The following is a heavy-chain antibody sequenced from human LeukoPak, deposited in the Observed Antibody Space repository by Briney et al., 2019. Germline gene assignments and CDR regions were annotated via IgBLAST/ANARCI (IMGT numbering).Heavy chain of an antibody. CDR1: GGSISSSSYY. D-gene: IGHD3-22*01. CDR2: IYYSGST. J-gene: IGHJ3*02. CDR3: ARGLGGKRGSGYPRSRAFDI. V-gene: IGHV4-39*01. Sequence: SETLSLTCTVSGGSISSSSYYWGWIRQPPGKGLEWIGSIYYSGSTYYNPSLKSRVTISVDTSKNQFSLKLSSVTAADTAVYYCARGLGGKRGSGYPRSRAFDIWGQGTMVTVSS.